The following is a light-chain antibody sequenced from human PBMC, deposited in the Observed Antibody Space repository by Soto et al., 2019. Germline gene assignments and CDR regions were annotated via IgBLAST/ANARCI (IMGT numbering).Light chain of an antibody. J-gene: IGKJ1*01. Sequence: AIRMTQSPSSLSASTGDRFTITCRASQGISSYLAWYQQKPGKAPKLLIYAASTLQSGVPSRFSGSGSGTEFTLTISSLQPDDFATYYCQQYNSYSTFGQGTKVDIK. CDR1: QGISSY. V-gene: IGKV1-8*01. CDR3: QQYNSYST. CDR2: AAS.